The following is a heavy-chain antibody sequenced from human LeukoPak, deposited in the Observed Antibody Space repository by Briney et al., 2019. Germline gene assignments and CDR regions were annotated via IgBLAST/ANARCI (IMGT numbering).Heavy chain of an antibody. CDR2: IKQDGSGK. CDR1: GFTFSSYW. Sequence: GGSLRLSCAASGFTFSSYWMSWVRQAPGKGLEWVANIKQDGSGKYYVDSVKGRFTISRDNAKNSLYLQMNSLRAEDTAVYYCARARITMVRGVISRRNYFDYWGQGTLVTVSS. D-gene: IGHD3-10*01. CDR3: ARARITMVRGVISRRNYFDY. J-gene: IGHJ4*02. V-gene: IGHV3-7*01.